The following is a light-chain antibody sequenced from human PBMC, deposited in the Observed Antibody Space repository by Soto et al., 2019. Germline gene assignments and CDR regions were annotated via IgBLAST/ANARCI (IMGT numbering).Light chain of an antibody. J-gene: IGLJ2*01. CDR3: RSYTTSTSFIL. CDR1: SSDIGNYDF. CDR2: EVS. Sequence: QSALTQPASVSGSPGQSITISCTGTSSDIGNYDFVSLYQKVPGTAPKAMIYEVSSRPSGVSNRFYGSKSGNTASLTISGLQAEDEAYSYCRSYTTSTSFILFGGGTKLTVL. V-gene: IGLV2-14*01.